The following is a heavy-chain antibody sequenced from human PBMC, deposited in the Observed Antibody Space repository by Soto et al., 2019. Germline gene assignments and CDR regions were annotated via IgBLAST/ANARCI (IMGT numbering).Heavy chain of an antibody. V-gene: IGHV1-69*17. D-gene: IGHD2-2*01. CDR2: ITPLFGIP. Sequence: VQLVQSGAEVKKPVSSVKVSCKASGGTSRSLSITWVRQAPGQGLEWMGGITPLFGIPNYPQKFKGRITITADKAKGKDYLELSRVRSEDTDVYYCARDTHATGCWFDTWCRGTLVTVSS. CDR3: ARDTHATGCWFDT. CDR1: GGTSRSLS. J-gene: IGHJ5*01.